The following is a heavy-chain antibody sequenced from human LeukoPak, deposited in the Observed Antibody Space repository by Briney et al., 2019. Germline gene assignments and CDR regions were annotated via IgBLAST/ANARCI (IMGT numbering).Heavy chain of an antibody. V-gene: IGHV4-39*01. CDR2: IYYSGST. J-gene: IGHJ4*02. CDR1: GGSISSSSYY. D-gene: IGHD6-19*01. Sequence: PSETLSLTCTVSGGSISSSSYYWGWIRQPPGKGLEWIGSIYYSGSTYYNPSLKSRVTISVDTSKNQFSLKLSSVTAADTAVYYCARRSSGWSCYFDYWGQGDLVSVSS. CDR3: ARRSSGWSCYFDY.